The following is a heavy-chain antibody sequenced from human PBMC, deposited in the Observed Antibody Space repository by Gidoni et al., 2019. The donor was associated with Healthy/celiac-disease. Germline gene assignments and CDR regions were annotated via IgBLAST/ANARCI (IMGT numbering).Heavy chain of an antibody. CDR2: IYWDDDK. CDR3: AHTLGEPGMDV. CDR1: GFSLSTSGVG. D-gene: IGHD2-21*01. V-gene: IGHV2-5*02. Sequence: QITVKESGPTLVKPTQTRTLTCTFSGFSLSTSGVGVGWIRQPPGKALEWLALIYWDDDKRYSPSLTSRLTITKDTSNNQVVLTMTNMDPVDTATYYCAHTLGEPGMDVWGQGTTVTVSS. J-gene: IGHJ6*02.